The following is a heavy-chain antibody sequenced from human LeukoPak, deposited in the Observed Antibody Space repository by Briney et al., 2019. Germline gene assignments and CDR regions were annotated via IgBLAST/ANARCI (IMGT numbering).Heavy chain of an antibody. J-gene: IGHJ4*02. V-gene: IGHV5-51*01. D-gene: IGHD3-22*01. CDR1: GYSFTSYW. Sequence: GESLKISCKGSGYSFTSYWIGWVRQMPGKGLEWMGIIYPGDSDTRYSPSFQGQVTISADKSISTAYLQWSSLEASDTAMYYCARSYYYDSSGYYDDYWGQGTLVTVSS. CDR3: ARSYYYDSSGYYDDY. CDR2: IYPGDSDT.